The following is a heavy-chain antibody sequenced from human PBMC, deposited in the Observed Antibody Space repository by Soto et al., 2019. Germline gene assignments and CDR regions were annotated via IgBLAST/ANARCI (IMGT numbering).Heavy chain of an antibody. V-gene: IGHV1-58*01. J-gene: IGHJ5*02. CDR2: IVVGSGNT. CDR3: ATLLTSGWYPNWFDP. D-gene: IGHD6-19*01. CDR1: GFTFTNSA. Sequence: QMQLVQSGPEVKKPGTSVKVSCKASGFTFTNSAVQWVRQARGQRLEWIGWIVVGSGNTNYAQKFQETVTITRDLSTNTAYMELDSLRSEDTAVYYCATLLTSGWYPNWFDPWGRGTLITVSS.